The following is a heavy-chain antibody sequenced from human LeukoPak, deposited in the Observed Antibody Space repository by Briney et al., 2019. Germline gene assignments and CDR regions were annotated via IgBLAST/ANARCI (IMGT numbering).Heavy chain of an antibody. CDR3: ARRHLAGYSYGSFFDY. V-gene: IGHV4-39*01. D-gene: IGHD5-18*01. Sequence: PSENLSLTCTVSGGSISSTTYYWAWIRQPPGKGLEWIGSIYYSGSTYYNPSLKSRVTISVDTSKNQFSLKLSSVTAADTAVYYCARRHLAGYSYGSFFDYWGQGTLVTVSS. CDR2: IYYSGST. J-gene: IGHJ4*02. CDR1: GGSISSTTYY.